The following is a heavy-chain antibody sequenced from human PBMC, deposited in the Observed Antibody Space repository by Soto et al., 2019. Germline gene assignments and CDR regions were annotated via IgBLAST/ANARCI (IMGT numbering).Heavy chain of an antibody. D-gene: IGHD6-13*01. V-gene: IGHV4-61*01. J-gene: IGHJ6*03. CDR1: GGSVSSGHNY. CDR2: IYYSGSI. Sequence: SETLSLTCTVSGGSVSSGHNYWSWIRQPPGKGLEWIGYIYYSGSINYNPSLRSRVAISVDTSKNQFSLKLSSVTAADMAVYYCARGWAAASTYNYMDVWGKGTTVTVSS. CDR3: ARGWAAASTYNYMDV.